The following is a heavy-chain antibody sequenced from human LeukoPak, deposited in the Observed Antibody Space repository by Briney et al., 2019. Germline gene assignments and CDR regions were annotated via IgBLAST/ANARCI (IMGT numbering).Heavy chain of an antibody. J-gene: IGHJ4*02. CDR3: AKHVSGSLFYFDY. Sequence: GGSLRLSCAASVFTFRNCAMSWVRQAPGKGVEWVSGISGTGYNTYYADSVKGRFPISRDNSKKTLYLQMNSLGAEDTAVYYCAKHVSGSLFYFDYWGQRTLVTVSS. D-gene: IGHD3-10*01. CDR2: ISGTGYNT. V-gene: IGHV3-23*01. CDR1: VFTFRNCA.